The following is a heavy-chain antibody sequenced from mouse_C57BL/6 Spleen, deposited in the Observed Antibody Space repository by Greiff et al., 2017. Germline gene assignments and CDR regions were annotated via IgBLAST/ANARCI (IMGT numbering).Heavy chain of an antibody. J-gene: IGHJ2*01. D-gene: IGHD1-1*01. Sequence: QVHVKQSGAELVRPGSSVKLSCKASGYTFTSYWMDWVKQRPGQGLEWIGNIYPSDSETHYNQKFKDKATLTVDKSSSTAYMQLSSLTSEDSAVYYCARGFTTVVATYYFDYWGQGTTLTVSS. CDR3: ARGFTTVVATYYFDY. CDR2: IYPSDSET. V-gene: IGHV1-61*01. CDR1: GYTFTSYW.